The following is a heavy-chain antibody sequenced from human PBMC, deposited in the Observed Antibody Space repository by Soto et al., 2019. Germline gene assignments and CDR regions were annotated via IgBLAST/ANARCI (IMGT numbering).Heavy chain of an antibody. J-gene: IGHJ5*02. CDR2: TYHSGSA. V-gene: IGHV4-30-2*01. CDR1: GGSISSGGYS. CDR3: VRDHNQNGSGRRAGWFDP. Sequence: QLQLLESGSGLVKPSQTLSLTCTVSGGSISSGGYSWGWIRRPPGRGLEWIGYTYHSGSASYNPSLKSRVSISVDRSKNQFSLNLTSVTSADTAVYYCVRDHNQNGSGRRAGWFDPWGQGTLVTVSS. D-gene: IGHD3-10*01.